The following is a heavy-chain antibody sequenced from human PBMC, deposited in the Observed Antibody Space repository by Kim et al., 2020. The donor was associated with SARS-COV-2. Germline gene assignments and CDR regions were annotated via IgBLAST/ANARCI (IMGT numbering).Heavy chain of an antibody. CDR2: IYYSGST. V-gene: IGHV4-39*01. Sequence: SETLSLTCTVSGGSISSSSYYWGWIRQPPGKGLEWIGSIYYSGSTYYNPSLKSRVTISVDTSKNQFSLKLSSVTAADTAVYYCARHLQWLGHPPDYWGQGTLVTVSS. CDR1: GGSISSSSYY. CDR3: ARHLQWLGHPPDY. J-gene: IGHJ4*02. D-gene: IGHD6-19*01.